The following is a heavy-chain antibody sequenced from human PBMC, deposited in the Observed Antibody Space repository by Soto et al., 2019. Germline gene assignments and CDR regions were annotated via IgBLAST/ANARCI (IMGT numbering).Heavy chain of an antibody. J-gene: IGHJ5*02. CDR1: GFTFSSHG. V-gene: IGHV3-33*01. D-gene: IGHD2-15*01. Sequence: QVQLEESGGGVVQPGRSLRLSCAASGFTFSSHGMHWVRQAPGKGLEWVAVIWNDGSNRNYADSVKGRFTISRDNSKKMVFLQMNSLRVEDTAVYYCAAGDCSGGSCFSLDPWGQGTLVTVSS. CDR2: IWNDGSNR. CDR3: AAGDCSGGSCFSLDP.